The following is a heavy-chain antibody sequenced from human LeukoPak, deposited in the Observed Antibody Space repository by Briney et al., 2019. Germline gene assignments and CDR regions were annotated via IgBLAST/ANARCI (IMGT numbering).Heavy chain of an antibody. CDR1: QFTFSSYW. CDR3: ARDGSLPDY. CDR2: ITSDGSST. D-gene: IGHD5-12*01. Sequence: PGGSLRLSCAASQFTFSSYWMHWVRQAPGKGLVWVSFITSDGSSTSYADYVKGRFPISRDNAKNMLYLQMNSLRAEDTAVYYCARDGSLPDYWGQGTLVTVSS. V-gene: IGHV3-74*01. J-gene: IGHJ4*02.